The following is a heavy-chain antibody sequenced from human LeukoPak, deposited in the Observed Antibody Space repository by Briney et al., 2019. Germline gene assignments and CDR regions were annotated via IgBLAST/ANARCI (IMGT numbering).Heavy chain of an antibody. CDR3: TRVEETATTAAIIRKYSYYYYYMDV. V-gene: IGHV3-7*01. D-gene: IGHD4-11*01. Sequence: GGSLRLSCAASGFTFSSYWMSWVRQAPGKGLEWVANIKQDGSEKYYVDSVKGRFTISRDNAKNSLYLQMSSLRAEDTAVYYCTRVEETATTAAIIRKYSYYYYYMDVWGKGNTVTVSS. CDR2: IKQDGSEK. J-gene: IGHJ6*03. CDR1: GFTFSSYW.